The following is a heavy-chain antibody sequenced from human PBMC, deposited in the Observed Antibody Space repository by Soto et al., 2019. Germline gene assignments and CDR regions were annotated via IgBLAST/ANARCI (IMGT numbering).Heavy chain of an antibody. Sequence: ASVKVACKASGGTFSSYAISWVRPAPGQGLEWMGGIIPIFGTANYAQKFQGRVTITADESTSTAYMELSSLRSEDTAVYYCAREQSGGSYPINWFDPWGQGALATVSS. CDR2: IIPIFGTA. CDR1: GGTFSSYA. V-gene: IGHV1-69*13. J-gene: IGHJ5*02. D-gene: IGHD2-15*01. CDR3: AREQSGGSYPINWFDP.